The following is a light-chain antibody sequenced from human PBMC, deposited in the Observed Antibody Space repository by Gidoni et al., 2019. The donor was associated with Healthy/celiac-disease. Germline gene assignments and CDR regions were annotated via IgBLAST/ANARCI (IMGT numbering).Light chain of an antibody. V-gene: IGKV3-15*01. J-gene: IGKJ1*01. Sequence: ETLMTQSPATLSVSPGERVTLSCRASQSVSSNLAWYQQKPGQAPTLLIYGASTRATGIPARSSGSGSGTEFTLTISSLQSEDFAVYYCQQYNNWPPWTFGQGTKVEIK. CDR3: QQYNNWPPWT. CDR2: GAS. CDR1: QSVSSN.